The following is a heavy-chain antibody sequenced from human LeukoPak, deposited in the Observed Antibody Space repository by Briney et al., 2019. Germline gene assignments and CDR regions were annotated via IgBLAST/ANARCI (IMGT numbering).Heavy chain of an antibody. CDR2: IIPIFGTA. J-gene: IGHJ6*03. Sequence: SVKVSCKASGGTFSSYAISWVRQAPGQGLEWMGGIIPIFGTANYAQKFQGRVTITADESTSTAYMELSSLRSEDTAVYYCARDSRLRWQQFPTRYYYCYYMDVWGKGTTVTISS. V-gene: IGHV1-69*13. CDR1: GGTFSSYA. D-gene: IGHD5-24*01. CDR3: ARDSRLRWQQFPTRYYYCYYMDV.